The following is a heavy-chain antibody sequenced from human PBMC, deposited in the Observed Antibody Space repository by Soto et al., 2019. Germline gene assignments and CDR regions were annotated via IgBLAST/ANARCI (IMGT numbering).Heavy chain of an antibody. CDR3: ARTREWVVPSTDPPHYVNG. CDR1: GYTFTSYF. Sequence: ASVTVSCRASGYTFTSYFMHWVRPAPGPVLEWMGIINPSGGSTSYAQKFKGRVTLTRDTSTTTVYMELNSLTYEDTAVYYCARTREWVVPSTDPPHYVNGWGQGTLVTLSS. V-gene: IGHV1-46*01. D-gene: IGHD2-15*01. CDR2: INPSGGST. J-gene: IGHJ4*02.